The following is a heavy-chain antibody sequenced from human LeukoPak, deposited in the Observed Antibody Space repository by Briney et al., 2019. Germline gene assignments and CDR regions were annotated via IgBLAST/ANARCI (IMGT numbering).Heavy chain of an antibody. CDR2: IRSKSDGGTA. Sequence: GPLRLSCAASGFTFSNAWMSWVRQAPGKGLEWVGRIRSKSDGGTAEYAAPVKDRFTMSRDDSKNTLYLQMNSLKSDDTAVYYCTDSSSLSWGQGTLVTVSS. CDR3: TDSSSLS. D-gene: IGHD6-19*01. CDR1: GFTFSNAW. J-gene: IGHJ4*02. V-gene: IGHV3-15*01.